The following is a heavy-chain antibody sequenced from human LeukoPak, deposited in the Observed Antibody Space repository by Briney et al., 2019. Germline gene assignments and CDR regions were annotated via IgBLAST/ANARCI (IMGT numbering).Heavy chain of an antibody. V-gene: IGHV5-51*01. CDR3: ARPHSSGYSAYSWYFDL. J-gene: IGHJ2*01. D-gene: IGHD3-22*01. CDR1: GYSFTSYW. CDR2: ICPGDSDT. Sequence: GESLKISCKGSGYSFTSYWIGWVRQMPGKGLEWMGIICPGDSDTRYSPSFQGQVTISADKSISTAYLQWSSLKASDTAMYYCARPHSSGYSAYSWYFDLWGRGTLVTVSS.